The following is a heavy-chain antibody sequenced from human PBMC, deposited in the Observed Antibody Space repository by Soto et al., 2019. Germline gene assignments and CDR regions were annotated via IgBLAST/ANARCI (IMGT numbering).Heavy chain of an antibody. D-gene: IGHD3-22*01. V-gene: IGHV1-69*01. CDR1: GGTFSSYA. CDR3: ASSHVQKGYDSSGYYYGY. J-gene: IGHJ4*02. CDR2: IIPIFGTA. Sequence: QVQLVQSGAEVKKPGSSVKVSCKASGGTFSSYAISWMRQAPGQGLEWMGGIIPIFGTANYAQKFQGRVTITADESTSTAYMELSSLRSEDTAVYYCASSHVQKGYDSSGYYYGYWGQGTLVTVSS.